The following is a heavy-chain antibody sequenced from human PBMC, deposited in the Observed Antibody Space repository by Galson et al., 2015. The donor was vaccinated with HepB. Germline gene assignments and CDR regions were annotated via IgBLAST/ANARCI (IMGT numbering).Heavy chain of an antibody. D-gene: IGHD5-18*01. CDR2: INPSGGST. CDR1: GYTFTSYY. J-gene: IGHJ2*01. Sequence: SVKVSCKTSGYTFTSYYMHWVRQAPGQGLEWMGIINPSGGSTSYAQKFQGRVTMTRDTSTSTVYMELSSLRSEDTAVYYCARSPDTAMVTGEYFDLWGRGTLVTVSS. V-gene: IGHV1-46*03. CDR3: ARSPDTAMVTGEYFDL.